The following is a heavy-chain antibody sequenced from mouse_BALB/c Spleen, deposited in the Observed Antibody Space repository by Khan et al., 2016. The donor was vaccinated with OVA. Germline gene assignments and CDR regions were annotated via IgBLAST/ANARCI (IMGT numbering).Heavy chain of an antibody. J-gene: IGHJ4*01. CDR2: INPSTGYS. V-gene: IGHV1-7*01. CDR3: DRCGQFYYGSRGDAMDY. D-gene: IGHD1-1*01. Sequence: QVRLQQSGAELAKPGASVKMSCKASGYTFTSYWMHWVKQRPGQGLEWIGYINPSTGYSEYNQKFKDKATLTADKSSSTAYLQLSSLTSEDSAVYYCDRCGQFYYGSRGDAMDYWGQGTSVTVSS. CDR1: GYTFTSYW.